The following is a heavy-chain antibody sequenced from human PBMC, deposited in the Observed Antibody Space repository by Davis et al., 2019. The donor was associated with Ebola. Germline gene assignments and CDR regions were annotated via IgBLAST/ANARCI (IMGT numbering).Heavy chain of an antibody. D-gene: IGHD3-22*01. CDR1: GGTFSSYA. J-gene: IGHJ3*02. CDR2: IIPIFGTA. Sequence: AASVKVSCKASGGTFSSYAISWVRQAPGQGLEWMGGIIPIFGTANYAQKFQGRVTITADESTSTAYMELSSLRSEDTAVYYCARVSPEYYYDSSGYPVGAFDIWGQGTMVTVSS. CDR3: ARVSPEYYYDSSGYPVGAFDI. V-gene: IGHV1-69*13.